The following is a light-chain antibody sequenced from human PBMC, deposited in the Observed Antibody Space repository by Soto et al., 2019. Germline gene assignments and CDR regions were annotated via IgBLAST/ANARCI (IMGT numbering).Light chain of an antibody. J-gene: IGLJ3*02. CDR3: SSYAGSNNLRM. CDR2: EVN. V-gene: IGLV2-8*01. Sequence: QSALTQPPSASGSPGQSVTISCPGTSSDVGGYDYVSWYQQHPGKAPKLIIYEVNKRPSGVPDRFSGSKSANTASLTVSGLQAEDEADYYCSSYAGSNNLRMFGGGTKVTVL. CDR1: SSDVGGYDY.